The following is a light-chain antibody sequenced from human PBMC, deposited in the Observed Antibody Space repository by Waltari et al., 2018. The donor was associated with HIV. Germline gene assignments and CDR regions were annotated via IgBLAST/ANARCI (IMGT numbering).Light chain of an antibody. CDR2: GAS. CDR1: QNVITN. J-gene: IGKJ1*01. V-gene: IGKV3-15*01. Sequence: EIVMTQSPATLSVSPGERVTLFCRASQNVITNLAWYQQKPGQAPSLLIYGASTRASGIPARFTGGGSGSDFTLTINSLQSEDCGLYYCQQYNGWPRTFGQGTKV. CDR3: QQYNGWPRT.